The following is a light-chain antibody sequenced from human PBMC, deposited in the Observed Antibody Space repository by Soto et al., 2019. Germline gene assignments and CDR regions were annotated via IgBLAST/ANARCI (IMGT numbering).Light chain of an antibody. CDR2: SAS. V-gene: IGKV1-9*01. Sequence: DIQLTQSPSFLSASVGDRVTITCRASQGISSYLAWYQQKPGKAPKLLIYSASTLQSGVPSRFSGSGSGTEFTLPISSLEPEDFAIYYCQQRQYWPPITFGQGTRLEIK. J-gene: IGKJ5*01. CDR3: QQRQYWPPIT. CDR1: QGISSY.